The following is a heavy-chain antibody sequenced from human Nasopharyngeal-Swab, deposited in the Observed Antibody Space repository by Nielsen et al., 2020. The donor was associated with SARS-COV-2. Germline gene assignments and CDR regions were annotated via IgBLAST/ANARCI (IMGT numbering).Heavy chain of an antibody. CDR1: GFTFRSYG. J-gene: IGHJ6*02. V-gene: IGHV3-30*18. Sequence: GESLKISCAASGFTFRSYGMHWVRQAPGKGLEWVAVISSDGSNKYYADSVKGRFTISRDNSKNTLYLQMNSLRAEDTAVHYCAKDKRYFDWDGTDVWGQGTTVTVSS. CDR2: ISSDGSNK. D-gene: IGHD3-9*01. CDR3: AKDKRYFDWDGTDV.